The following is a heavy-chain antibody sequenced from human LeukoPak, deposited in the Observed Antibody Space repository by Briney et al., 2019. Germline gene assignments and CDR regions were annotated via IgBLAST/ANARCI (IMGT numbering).Heavy chain of an antibody. J-gene: IGHJ6*04. CDR3: AKPIWGAFPREMDV. D-gene: IGHD3-16*01. V-gene: IGHV3-48*01. CDR2: ISSSGTTT. CDR1: GFTFSNYS. Sequence: AGGSLRLSCAASGFTFSNYSMNWVRQAPGKGLEWVSYISSSGTTTYYADSVQGRFTISRDNSNNTLYLQMNSLRAEDTALYYCAKPIWGAFPREMDVWGKGTTVTISS.